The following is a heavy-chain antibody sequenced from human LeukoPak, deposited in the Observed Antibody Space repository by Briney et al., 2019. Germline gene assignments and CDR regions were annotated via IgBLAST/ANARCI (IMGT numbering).Heavy chain of an antibody. J-gene: IGHJ5*01. Sequence: GGSLRLSCLVSGVSLSSYGMHWVRQAPGKGLEWLAGLPYDGSYNLTAASLKGRFAISKDISTNTLYLDMDSLTAEDTAVYYCAAAGLGVAHWIDSWGQGTLVTVSS. D-gene: IGHD2-15*01. CDR2: LPYDGSYN. V-gene: IGHV3-30*02. CDR3: AAAGLGVAHWIDS. CDR1: GVSLSSYG.